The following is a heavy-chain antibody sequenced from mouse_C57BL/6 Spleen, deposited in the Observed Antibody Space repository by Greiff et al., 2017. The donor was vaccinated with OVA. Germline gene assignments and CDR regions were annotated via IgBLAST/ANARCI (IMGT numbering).Heavy chain of an antibody. J-gene: IGHJ2*01. CDR3: TRGGSYYSNY. CDR2: IDPETGGT. D-gene: IGHD2-5*01. CDR1: GYTFTDYE. V-gene: IGHV1-15*01. Sequence: VKLQESGAELVRPGASVTLSCKASGYTFTDYEMHWVKQTPVHGLEWIGAIDPETGGTAYNQKFKGKAILTADKSSSTAYMELRSLTSEDSAVYYCTRGGSYYSNYWGQGTTLTVAS.